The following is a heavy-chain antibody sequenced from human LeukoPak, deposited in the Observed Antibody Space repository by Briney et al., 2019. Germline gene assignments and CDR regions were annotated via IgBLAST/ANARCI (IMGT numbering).Heavy chain of an antibody. J-gene: IGHJ4*02. Sequence: KTGGSLRLSCAASGFTFSSYTMNWVRQAPGKGLEWVSSISSSSSHTYYADSLRGRFTISRDNAKNSLYLQMNSLRAEDTAVYHCARTSTGFDYWGQGTLVTVSS. CDR3: ARTSTGFDY. CDR2: ISSSSSHT. D-gene: IGHD2-8*02. V-gene: IGHV3-21*01. CDR1: GFTFSSYT.